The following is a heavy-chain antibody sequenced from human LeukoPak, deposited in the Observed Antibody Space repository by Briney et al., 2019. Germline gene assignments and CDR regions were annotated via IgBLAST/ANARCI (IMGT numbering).Heavy chain of an antibody. V-gene: IGHV4-59*01. Sequence: PSETLSLTCTVSGGSISSYYWSWIRQPPGKGLEWIGYIYYSGSTNYNPSLKSRVTISVDTSKNQFSLKLSSVTAADTAVYYRARTKGEQWLTTQGYDAFDIWGQGTMVTVSS. CDR1: GGSISSYY. CDR3: ARTKGEQWLTTQGYDAFDI. J-gene: IGHJ3*02. D-gene: IGHD6-19*01. CDR2: IYYSGST.